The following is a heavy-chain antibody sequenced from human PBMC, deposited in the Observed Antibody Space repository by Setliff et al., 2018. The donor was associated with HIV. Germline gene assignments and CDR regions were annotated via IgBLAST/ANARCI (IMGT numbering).Heavy chain of an antibody. D-gene: IGHD5-18*01. V-gene: IGHV4-4*02. CDR3: ARVSVFGSAMARGGYFDY. J-gene: IGHJ4*02. Sequence: PSETLSLTCAVSGGLISSSNWWSWVRQPPGRGLEWIGEMYPSGSTNYNSSLKSRVTISVDKSKNQFSLKLSSVTAADTAVYYCARVSVFGSAMARGGYFDYWGRGTPVTVSS. CDR1: GGLISSSNW. CDR2: MYPSGST.